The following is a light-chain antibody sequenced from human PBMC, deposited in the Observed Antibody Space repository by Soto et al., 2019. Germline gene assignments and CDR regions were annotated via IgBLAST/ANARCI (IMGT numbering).Light chain of an antibody. V-gene: IGKV3-11*01. CDR2: DAS. CDR3: QQRSNWPRT. CDR1: QSVSSY. J-gene: IGKJ4*02. Sequence: EIVLTQSPATLSLSPGERATLSCRASQSVSSYLAWYQQKPGQAPSLLIYDASNRATGIPARFSGSGSGTYFTLTISSLEPEDVAVYYCQQRSNWPRTFGGGTKVEIK.